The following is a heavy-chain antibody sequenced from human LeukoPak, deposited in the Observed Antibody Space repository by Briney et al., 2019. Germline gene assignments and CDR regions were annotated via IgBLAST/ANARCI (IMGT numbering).Heavy chain of an antibody. CDR3: ARDFGSYRYITYYFDY. CDR2: IWYDGSNK. V-gene: IGHV3-33*08. Sequence: PGGSLRLSCAASGFTVSSNYMSWVRQAPGKGLEWVAVIWYDGSNKYYADSVKGRFTISRDNSKNTLYLQMNSLRAEDTAVYYCARDFGSYRYITYYFDYWGQGTLVTVSS. J-gene: IGHJ4*02. D-gene: IGHD3-16*02. CDR1: GFTVSSNY.